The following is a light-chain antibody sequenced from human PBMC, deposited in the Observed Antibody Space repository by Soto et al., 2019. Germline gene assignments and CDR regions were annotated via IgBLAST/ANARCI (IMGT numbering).Light chain of an antibody. CDR3: QQHSHWPPWT. CDR2: GAS. V-gene: IGKV3-11*01. J-gene: IGKJ1*01. Sequence: EVVLTQSPATLSLSPGERATLSCRASQNVRTFLDWYQQKPGQAPRLLIYGASNRATGIPARFSGSGSGKDFTLTTSSLEPEDFAVYYCQQHSHWPPWTFGQGTRVEIQ. CDR1: QNVRTF.